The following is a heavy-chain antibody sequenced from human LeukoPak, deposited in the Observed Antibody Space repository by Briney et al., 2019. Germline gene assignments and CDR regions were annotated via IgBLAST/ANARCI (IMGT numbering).Heavy chain of an antibody. D-gene: IGHD2-2*01. J-gene: IGHJ5*02. V-gene: IGHV1-8*01. CDR2: MNPKSGNT. Sequence: ASVKVSCRASGYTFISHDINWVRQAPGQGLEWMGWMNPKSGNTGSAQRFQGRVTMTRDTSTGTAYMELTSLTSEDTAIYYCARGGDTCSDTGCFKNWFDPWGQGTLVTVSS. CDR1: GYTFISHD. CDR3: ARGGDTCSDTGCFKNWFDP.